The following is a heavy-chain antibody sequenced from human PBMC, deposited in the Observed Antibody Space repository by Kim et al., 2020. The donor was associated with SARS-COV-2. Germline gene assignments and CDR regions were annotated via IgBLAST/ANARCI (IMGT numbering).Heavy chain of an antibody. CDR1: GFTFSSYG. CDR3: ATHYYGSGSYYMAGVPHYGMDV. Sequence: GGSLRLSCAASGFTFSSYGMHWVRQAPGKGLEWVAVISYDGSNKYYADSVKGRFTISRDNSKNTLYLQMNSLRAEDTAVYYCATHYYGSGSYYMAGVPHYGMDVWGQGTTVTVSS. CDR2: ISYDGSNK. D-gene: IGHD3-10*01. J-gene: IGHJ6*02. V-gene: IGHV3-30*03.